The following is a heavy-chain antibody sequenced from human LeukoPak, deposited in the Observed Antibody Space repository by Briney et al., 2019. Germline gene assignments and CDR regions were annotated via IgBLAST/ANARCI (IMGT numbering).Heavy chain of an antibody. Sequence: PGGSLRLSCAASGFTFSNAWMNWVRQAPGKGLEWIGEIYHSGSTNYNPSLKSRVTISVDKSKNQFSLKLSSVTAADTAVYYCASATFDYGDYATAMTFDYWGQGTLVTVSS. CDR1: GFTFSNAW. J-gene: IGHJ4*02. CDR3: ASATFDYGDYATAMTFDY. D-gene: IGHD4-17*01. CDR2: IYHSGST. V-gene: IGHV4-4*02.